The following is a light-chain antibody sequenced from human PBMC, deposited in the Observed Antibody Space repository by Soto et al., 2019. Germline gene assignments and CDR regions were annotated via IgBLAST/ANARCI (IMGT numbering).Light chain of an antibody. V-gene: IGKV3-15*01. J-gene: IGKJ4*01. CDR2: DSS. Sequence: RTQSAAVPSESPGGRATLSCGASHIVMKDLAWYQQKPGQAPRLLIYDSSTRASGIPPRFSGGGSGTDFSLTISSLQSEDFAVYYCQQYNKWPLTFGGGTKVDIK. CDR3: QQYNKWPLT. CDR1: HIVMKD.